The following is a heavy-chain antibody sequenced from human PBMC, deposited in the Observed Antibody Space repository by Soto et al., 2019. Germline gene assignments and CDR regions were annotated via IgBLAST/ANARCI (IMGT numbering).Heavy chain of an antibody. J-gene: IGHJ3*02. Sequence: ASVKVSCKASGYTFTSYYMHWVRQAPGQGLEWMGIINPSGGSTSYAQKFQGRVTMTRDTSTSTVYMELSSLRSEDTAVYYCARGGLGYCSSTSCYAVRSLDAFDIWGQGTMVTV. CDR1: GYTFTSYY. CDR2: INPSGGST. CDR3: ARGGLGYCSSTSCYAVRSLDAFDI. D-gene: IGHD2-2*01. V-gene: IGHV1-46*03.